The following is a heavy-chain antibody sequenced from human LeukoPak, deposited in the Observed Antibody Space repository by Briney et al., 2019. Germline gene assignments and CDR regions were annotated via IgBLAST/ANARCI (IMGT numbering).Heavy chain of an antibody. CDR2: IYYSGNT. CDR3: ARVAAGHFDY. CDR1: GGSISSYF. J-gene: IGHJ4*02. V-gene: IGHV4-59*12. Sequence: SETLSLTCTLSGGSISSYFWSWIRQPPGKGLEWIGYIYYSGNTYYNPSLKSRVTISVDASKNQFSLKLSSVTAADTAVYYCARVAAGHFDYWGQGTLVTVSS. D-gene: IGHD6-25*01.